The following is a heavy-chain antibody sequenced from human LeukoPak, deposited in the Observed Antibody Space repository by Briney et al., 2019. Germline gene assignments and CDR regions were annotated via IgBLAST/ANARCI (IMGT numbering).Heavy chain of an antibody. CDR1: GFIFSNHW. D-gene: IGHD6-19*01. V-gene: IGHV3-43*02. Sequence: PGGSLRLSCAASGFIFSNHWMHWVRQAPGKGLEWVSLISGDGGSTFYADSVRGRFTISRDNTRKSLSLQMSSLRSEDTALYYCARESETSGWYDYWGQGTLVTVSS. J-gene: IGHJ4*02. CDR2: ISGDGGST. CDR3: ARESETSGWYDY.